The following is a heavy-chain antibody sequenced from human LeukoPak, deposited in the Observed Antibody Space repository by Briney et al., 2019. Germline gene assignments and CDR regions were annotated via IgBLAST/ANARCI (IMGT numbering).Heavy chain of an antibody. CDR3: ARTPITFGGVIVPFDY. CDR2: INPNSGGT. Sequence: ASVKVSCKASGYTFTGYCMHWVRQAPGQGLEWMGWINPNSGGTNYAQKFQGRVTMTRDTSISTAYMELSRLRSDDTAVYYCARTPITFGGVIVPFDYWGQGTLVTVSS. CDR1: GYTFTGYC. J-gene: IGHJ4*02. V-gene: IGHV1-2*02. D-gene: IGHD3-16*02.